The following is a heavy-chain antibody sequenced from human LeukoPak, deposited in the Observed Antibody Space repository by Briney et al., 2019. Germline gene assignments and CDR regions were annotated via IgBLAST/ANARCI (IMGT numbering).Heavy chain of an antibody. CDR2: INPSAGAT. D-gene: IGHD6-19*01. J-gene: IGHJ4*02. V-gene: IGHV1-46*01. CDR1: GYPFTSYY. Sequence: ASVKVSCKASGYPFTSYYMHWVRQAPGQGLEWMGKINPSAGATTYAQKFQGRVTMTRDTSTTTVYMELSSLRSEDTAVYYCARELAASDYWGQGTRVTLSS. CDR3: ARELAASDY.